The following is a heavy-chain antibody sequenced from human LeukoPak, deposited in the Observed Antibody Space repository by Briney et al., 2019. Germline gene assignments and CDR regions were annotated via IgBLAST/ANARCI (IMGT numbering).Heavy chain of an antibody. CDR2: IYYSGST. Sequence: TLSLTCTVSGGSISSYYWSWIRQPPGKGLEWIGYIYYSGSTSYNPSLKSRVTISVDTSKNQFSLKLSSVTAADTAVYYCARGVVGATYFDYWGQGTLVTVSS. V-gene: IGHV4-59*01. CDR1: GGSISSYY. J-gene: IGHJ4*02. CDR3: ARGVVGATYFDY. D-gene: IGHD1-26*01.